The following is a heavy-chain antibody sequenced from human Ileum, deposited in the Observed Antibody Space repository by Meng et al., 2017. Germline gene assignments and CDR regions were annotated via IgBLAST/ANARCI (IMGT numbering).Heavy chain of an antibody. CDR2: IYHSGLV. J-gene: IGHJ4*02. V-gene: IGHV4-4*02. CDR3: AANSGKKMHS. CDR1: GDSISTTNW. Sequence: QVQLQESGPGPVEPSGTLSLPWAVSGDSISTTNWWNWVRQPPGEGLEWIGEIYHSGLVNYNLSLKSRVTLSIDKSKNQFSLKLISVTAADTGVYYCAANSGKKMHSWGQGTLVTVSS. D-gene: IGHD4-23*01.